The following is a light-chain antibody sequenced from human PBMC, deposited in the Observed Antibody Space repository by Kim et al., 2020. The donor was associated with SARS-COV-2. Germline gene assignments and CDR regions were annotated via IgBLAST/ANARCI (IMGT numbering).Light chain of an antibody. J-gene: IGLJ3*02. CDR1: KLGDKY. Sequence: SYELTQPPSVSVFPGQTASITCSGDKLGDKYACWYQQKPGQSPVLVIYQDSKRPSGIPERFSGSNSGNTATLTISGTQAMDEADYYCQAWDNSTSVFGGGTQLTVL. CDR2: QDS. V-gene: IGLV3-1*01. CDR3: QAWDNSTSV.